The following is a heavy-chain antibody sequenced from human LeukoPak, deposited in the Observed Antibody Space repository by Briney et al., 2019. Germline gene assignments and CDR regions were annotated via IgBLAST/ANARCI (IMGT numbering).Heavy chain of an antibody. V-gene: IGHV3-23*01. CDR2: ISGSGGGT. CDR3: ARGYCSSTSCYRFDY. D-gene: IGHD2-2*02. J-gene: IGHJ4*02. CDR1: GFTFSSYA. Sequence: GGSLRLSCAASGFTFSSYAMSWVRQAPGKGLEWVSAISGSGGGTYYADSVKGRFTISRDNSKNTLYLQMNSLRAEDTAVYYCARGYCSSTSCYRFDYWGQGTLVTVSS.